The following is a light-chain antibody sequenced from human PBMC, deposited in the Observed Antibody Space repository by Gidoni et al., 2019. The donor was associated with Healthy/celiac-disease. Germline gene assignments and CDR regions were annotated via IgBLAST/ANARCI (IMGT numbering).Light chain of an antibody. CDR1: SGPSSYA. CDR3: QTWDTGKVV. V-gene: IGLV4-69*01. CDR2: LNSDGSH. Sequence: QLVLTQSPSASASLGASVKLTCTLSSGPSSYATAWHQQQPEKGPRYLMKLNSDGSHSKGDGIPDRFSGSSSGAERYLTISSLQSEDEADYYCQTWDTGKVVFGGGTKLTVL. J-gene: IGLJ2*01.